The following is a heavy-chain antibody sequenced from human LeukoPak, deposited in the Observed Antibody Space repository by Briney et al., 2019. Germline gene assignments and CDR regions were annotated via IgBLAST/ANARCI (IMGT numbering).Heavy chain of an antibody. CDR2: ISGSGGST. Sequence: GGSLRLSCAASGFTFSSYAMSWVRQAPGKGLEWVSAISGSGGSTYYADSVKGRFTISRDNSKNMLYLQMNSLRAEDTALYYCAKDADISVELVVITSFDSWGQGTLVTVSS. J-gene: IGHJ4*02. V-gene: IGHV3-23*01. CDR3: AKDADISVELVVITSFDS. CDR1: GFTFSSYA. D-gene: IGHD3-22*01.